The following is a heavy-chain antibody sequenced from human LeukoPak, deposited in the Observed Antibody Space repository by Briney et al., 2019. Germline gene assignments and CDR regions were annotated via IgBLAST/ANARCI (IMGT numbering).Heavy chain of an antibody. Sequence: SSETLSLTCTVSGGSISSSSYYWGWIRQPPGKGLEWIGSIYYSGSTYYNPSLKSRVTISVDTSKNQFSLKLSSVTAADTAVYYRARRLLVAATFDYWGQGTLVTVSS. CDR1: GGSISSSSYY. J-gene: IGHJ4*02. CDR3: ARRLLVAATFDY. V-gene: IGHV4-39*01. D-gene: IGHD2-15*01. CDR2: IYYSGST.